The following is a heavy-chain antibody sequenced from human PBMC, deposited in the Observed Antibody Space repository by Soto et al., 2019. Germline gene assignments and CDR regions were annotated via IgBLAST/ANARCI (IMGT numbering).Heavy chain of an antibody. J-gene: IGHJ4*02. V-gene: IGHV4-34*01. CDR2: INHSGST. CDR1: VGSFSCYY. D-gene: IGHD3-3*01. Sequence: SDSLSLTCAVYVGSFSCYYWSWIRQPPGKGLEWIGEINHSGSTNYNPSLKIRVTISVDTSKNQFSLKLSSVTAADTAVYYCARRVLRFLEWLQDTGYFDYWGQGTLVTVSS. CDR3: ARRVLRFLEWLQDTGYFDY.